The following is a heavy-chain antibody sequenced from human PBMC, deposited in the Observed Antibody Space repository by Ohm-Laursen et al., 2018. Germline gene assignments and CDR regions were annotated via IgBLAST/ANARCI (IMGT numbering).Heavy chain of an antibody. J-gene: IGHJ3*02. D-gene: IGHD2-15*01. CDR3: ARDGTYCSGGSCATFRAFDI. Sequence: SSVKVSCKASGGTFSSYAISWVRQAPGQGLEWMGRIIPILGIANYAQKFQGRVTITADKSTSTAYMELSSLRSEDTAVYYCARDGTYCSGGSCATFRAFDIWGQGTMVTVSS. CDR2: IIPILGIA. V-gene: IGHV1-69*04. CDR1: GGTFSSYA.